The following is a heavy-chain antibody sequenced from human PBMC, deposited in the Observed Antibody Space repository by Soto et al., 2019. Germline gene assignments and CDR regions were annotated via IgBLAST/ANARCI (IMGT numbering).Heavy chain of an antibody. J-gene: IGHJ4*02. D-gene: IGHD1-26*01. CDR2: ISSSSSYI. V-gene: IGHV3-21*04. Sequence: GGALRLSCAASGFTLISYGMNWVLQAPWKGLEWVSSISSSSSYIDYADSVKGRFTISRDNAKNSVYLQMNSLRAEDTAFYYCAKDSISDRETFNFDSWGQGTLVTVSS. CDR3: AKDSISDRETFNFDS. CDR1: GFTLISYG.